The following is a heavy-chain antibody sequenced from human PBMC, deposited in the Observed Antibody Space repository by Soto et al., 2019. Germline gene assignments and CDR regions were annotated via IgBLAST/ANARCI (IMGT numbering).Heavy chain of an antibody. CDR3: ARGTEVSRIAARPQGYYGMDV. J-gene: IGHJ6*02. V-gene: IGHV4-4*07. CDR2: IYTSGST. D-gene: IGHD6-6*01. CDR1: GGSISSYY. Sequence: PSETLSLTCTVSGGSISSYYWSWIRQPAGKGLEWIGRIYTSGSTNYNPSLKSRVTMSVDTSKNQFSLTLSSVTAADTAVYYCARGTEVSRIAARPQGYYGMDVWGQGTTVTVSS.